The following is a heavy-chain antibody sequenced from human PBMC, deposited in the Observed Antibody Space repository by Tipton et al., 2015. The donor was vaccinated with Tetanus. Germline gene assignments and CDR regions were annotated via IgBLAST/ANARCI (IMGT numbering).Heavy chain of an antibody. V-gene: IGHV4-39*01. D-gene: IGHD2-21*01. J-gene: IGHJ6*02. CDR1: GASMSSSSYY. CDR2: IYYSGSS. CDR3: ARLTGHSMDVVDYYYFGMDV. Sequence: TLSLTCNVSGASMSSSSYYWDWIRQPPGKGLEWIGSIYYSGSSYYNPSLESRVTISLDTSKNRFSLKLTSVTAADAAVYYCARLTGHSMDVVDYYYFGMDVWGQGTKVTVSS.